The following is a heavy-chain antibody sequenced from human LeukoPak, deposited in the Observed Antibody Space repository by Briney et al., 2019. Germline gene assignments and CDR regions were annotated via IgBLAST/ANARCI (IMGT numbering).Heavy chain of an antibody. J-gene: IGHJ3*02. CDR1: VYSFTGYW. V-gene: IGHV5-51*01. D-gene: IGHD6-13*01. CDR2: IYQGNSET. CDR3: ARPRIAAAGTEAFDI. Sequence: GEPLKISCKGSVYSFTGYWIGWVRQLPGKGLEWMGIIYQGNSETRYSPSFQGQVTISADKSTSTAYLQWSSLKASDTAMYYCARPRIAAAGTEAFDIWGQGTMVTVSS.